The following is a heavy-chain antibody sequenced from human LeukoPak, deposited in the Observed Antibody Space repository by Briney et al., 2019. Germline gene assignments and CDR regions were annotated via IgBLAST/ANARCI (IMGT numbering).Heavy chain of an antibody. CDR2: TYYRSKWYN. V-gene: IGHV6-1*01. J-gene: IGHJ4*02. CDR3: ARSFHSSGWHAGPDY. Sequence: SQTLSLTCAISGDSVSSNSAAWNWIRQSPSRGLEWLGRTYYRSKWYNDYAVSVKSRITINPGTSKNQFSLQLNSVTPEDTAVYYCARSFHSSGWHAGPDYWGQGTLVTVSS. CDR1: GDSVSSNSAA. D-gene: IGHD6-19*01.